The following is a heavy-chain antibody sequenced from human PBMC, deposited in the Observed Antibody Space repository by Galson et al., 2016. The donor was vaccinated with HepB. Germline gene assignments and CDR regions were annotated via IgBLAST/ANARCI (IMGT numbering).Heavy chain of an antibody. Sequence: SVKVSCKASGGTFSRNSISWVRQAPGQGFEWMGGITPIFGTTYYAQKFQGRVTITADESRSTAYMELNSLRSEDTAVYYCARSGPNYYGNSGYRHFQTWGQGTLVTVSS. V-gene: IGHV1-69*13. D-gene: IGHD3-22*01. CDR3: ARSGPNYYGNSGYRHFQT. CDR2: ITPIFGTT. CDR1: GGTFSRNS. J-gene: IGHJ1*01.